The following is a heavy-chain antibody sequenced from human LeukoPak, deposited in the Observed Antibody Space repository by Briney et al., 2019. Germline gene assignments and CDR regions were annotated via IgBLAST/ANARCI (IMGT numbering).Heavy chain of an antibody. CDR1: GGSISSYY. V-gene: IGHV4-4*07. J-gene: IGHJ4*02. CDR3: ARDGPPVVPAANDY. D-gene: IGHD2-2*01. Sequence: SETLSLTCTVSGGSISSYYWSWIRQPAGKGLEWIGRIYTSGSTNYNPSLKSRVTMSVDTSKNQFSLKLSSVTAADTAVYYCARDGPPVVPAANDYWGQGTLVTVSS. CDR2: IYTSGST.